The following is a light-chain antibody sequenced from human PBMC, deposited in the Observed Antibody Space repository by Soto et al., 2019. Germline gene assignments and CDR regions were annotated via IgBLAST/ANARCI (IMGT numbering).Light chain of an antibody. CDR2: AAS. J-gene: IGKJ2*01. Sequence: DIQMTQSPSSLSASVGDRVTITCRASQSISSYFNWYQQKPGKAPKLLIYAASSLQSGVPSRFSGSGSGTDFTLTISSLQPEDFATYYCQQSYSTPFGQGTKLEIK. CDR3: QQSYSTP. CDR1: QSISSY. V-gene: IGKV1-39*01.